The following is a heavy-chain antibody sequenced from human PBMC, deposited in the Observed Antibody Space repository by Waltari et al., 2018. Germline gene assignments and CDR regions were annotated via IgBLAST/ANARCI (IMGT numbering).Heavy chain of an antibody. CDR3: ARDRVVPAAVFDY. CDR2: ISYAGSNK. CDR1: GFTFSSYA. Sequence: QVQLVESGGGVVQPGRSLRLSCAASGFTFSSYAMHWVRQAPGKGLEWVAVISYAGSNKYYADSVKGRCTISRDNSKSTLYLQMNSLRAEDTAVYYCARDRVVPAAVFDYWGQGTLVTVSS. J-gene: IGHJ4*02. V-gene: IGHV3-30-3*01. D-gene: IGHD2-2*01.